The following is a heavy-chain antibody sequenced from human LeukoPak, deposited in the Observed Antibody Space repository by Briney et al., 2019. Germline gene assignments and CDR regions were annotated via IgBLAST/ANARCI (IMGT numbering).Heavy chain of an antibody. D-gene: IGHD3-3*01. Sequence: SETLSLTCTVSGGSISSYYWSWIRQPAGKGLEWLGRIYTSGSTNYNPSLKSRVTMSVDTSKNQFSLKLSSVTAADTAVYYCARAMSPYDFWGGYYRRYYYYYMDVWGKGTTVTVSS. J-gene: IGHJ6*03. CDR2: IYTSGST. V-gene: IGHV4-4*07. CDR1: GGSISSYY. CDR3: ARAMSPYDFWGGYYRRYYYYYMDV.